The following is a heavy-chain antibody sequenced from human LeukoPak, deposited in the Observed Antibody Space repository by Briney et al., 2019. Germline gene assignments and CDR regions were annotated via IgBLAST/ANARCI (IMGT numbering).Heavy chain of an antibody. CDR1: GFTVSSNY. D-gene: IGHD3-22*01. CDR2: LYTGGRT. CDR3: ARQADRENGMDV. V-gene: IGHV3-66*04. Sequence: GGSLRLSCAASGFTVSSNYMSWVRQAPGKGLEWVSVLYTGGRTYYADSVKGRFTISRDNSKNTLYLQMNSLRAEDTAVYYCARQADRENGMDVWGQGTTVTVSS. J-gene: IGHJ6*02.